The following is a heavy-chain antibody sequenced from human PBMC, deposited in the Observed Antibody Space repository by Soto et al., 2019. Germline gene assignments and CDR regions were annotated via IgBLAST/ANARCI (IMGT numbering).Heavy chain of an antibody. D-gene: IGHD7-27*01. CDR2: ISGDASST. V-gene: IGHV3-74*01. J-gene: IGHJ4*02. CDR1: GFTSSDNW. Sequence: EVKVVESGGGLVQPGGSLRLSCAASGFTSSDNWMHWVRQPPGKGPVWVSRISGDASSTSYADSVKGRFTISRDSAKNTVYLQIDSLRVEDTAVYYCTRGGTRTTYWGLFDSWGQGTLVTVSS. CDR3: TRGGTRTTYWGLFDS.